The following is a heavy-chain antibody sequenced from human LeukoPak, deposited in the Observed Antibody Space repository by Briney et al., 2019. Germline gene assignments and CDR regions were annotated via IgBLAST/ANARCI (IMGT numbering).Heavy chain of an antibody. Sequence: QTGGSLRLSCAASGFTFSSYGMHWVRQAPGKGLGWVAVISYDGSNKYYADSVKGRFTISRDNSKNTLYLQMNSLRAEDTAVYYCAKVYYDFWSGYGMDVWGQGTTVTVSS. CDR2: ISYDGSNK. V-gene: IGHV3-30*18. J-gene: IGHJ6*02. CDR3: AKVYYDFWSGYGMDV. D-gene: IGHD3-3*01. CDR1: GFTFSSYG.